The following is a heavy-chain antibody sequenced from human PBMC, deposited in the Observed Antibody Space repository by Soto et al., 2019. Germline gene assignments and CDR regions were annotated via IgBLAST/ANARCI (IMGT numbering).Heavy chain of an antibody. CDR3: AKDLERRSWYRGLNWFDP. D-gene: IGHD6-13*01. Sequence: TGGSLRLSCAASGFTFSSYAMSWVRQAPGKGLEWVSAISGSGGSTYYADSVKGRFTISRDNSKNTLYLQMNSLRAEDTAVYYCAKDLERRSWYRGLNWFDPWGQGTLVTVSS. CDR1: GFTFSSYA. CDR2: ISGSGGST. V-gene: IGHV3-23*01. J-gene: IGHJ5*02.